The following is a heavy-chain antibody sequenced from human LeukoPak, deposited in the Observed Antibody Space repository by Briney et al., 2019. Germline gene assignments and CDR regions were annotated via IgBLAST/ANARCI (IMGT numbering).Heavy chain of an antibody. D-gene: IGHD5-18*01. CDR3: ARDRSGYSYSQYFNM. CDR2: IFYSGSA. CDR1: GGSISSGGYY. J-gene: IGHJ3*02. Sequence: SETLSLTCTVSGGSISSGGYYWSWIRQPPGKGLEWIGSIFYSGSAYYNPSLKSRVSISIDLSKNQFSLKLSSVTAADTAVYYCARDRSGYSYSQYFNMWGQGTMVTVSP. V-gene: IGHV4-39*07.